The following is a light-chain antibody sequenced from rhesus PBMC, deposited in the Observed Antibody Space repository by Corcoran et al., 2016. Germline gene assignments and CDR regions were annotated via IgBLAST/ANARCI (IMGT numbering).Light chain of an antibody. Sequence: DIQMTQSPSSLSASVGDTVTITCRASQGINSYLNWFQQKPGKAPKLLIYDASSLESGIPSRFSGSGPGTEFTLTISSLQPEDSAAYYCQHYDDNPYSFGQGTKVEIK. CDR1: QGINSY. J-gene: IGKJ2*01. V-gene: IGKV1-28*02. CDR3: QHYDDNPYS. CDR2: DAS.